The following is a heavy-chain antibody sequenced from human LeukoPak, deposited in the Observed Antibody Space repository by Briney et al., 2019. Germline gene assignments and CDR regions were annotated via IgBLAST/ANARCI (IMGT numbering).Heavy chain of an antibody. J-gene: IGHJ5*02. CDR1: GFTFSTYS. CDR2: ISGSGGTT. D-gene: IGHD4-11*01. CDR3: AKDRYSNYGNWFDP. V-gene: IGHV3-23*01. Sequence: GGSLRLSCAASGFTFSTYSMNWVRQAPGKGLEWVSGISGSGGTTYYADSVKGRFTISRDNPKNTLYLQMNSLRAEDTAVYYCAKDRYSNYGNWFDPWGQGTRVTVFS.